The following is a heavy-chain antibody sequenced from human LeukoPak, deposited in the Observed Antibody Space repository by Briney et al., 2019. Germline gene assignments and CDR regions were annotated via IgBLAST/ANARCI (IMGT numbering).Heavy chain of an antibody. CDR1: GFTFFSHS. V-gene: IGHV3-48*03. Sequence: GGSLRLSCAASGFTFFSHSMNWVRQAPGKGLEWVSYISGSGTTMYYADSVKGRFTISRDNAKNSVFLQMNSLRADDTAVYYCARDRFDYALDYWGQGALVTVPS. D-gene: IGHD4-17*01. CDR2: ISGSGTTM. J-gene: IGHJ4*02. CDR3: ARDRFDYALDY.